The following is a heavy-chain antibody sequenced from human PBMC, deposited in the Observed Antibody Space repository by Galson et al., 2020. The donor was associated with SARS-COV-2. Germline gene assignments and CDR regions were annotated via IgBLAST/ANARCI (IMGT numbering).Heavy chain of an antibody. CDR2: ISYSGAT. Sequence: SEILSLTCTVSGGSITGSNFYWRWVRQHPGKGLEWIGDISYSGATTYNPSLKSRNSISLDTSKNQFSLDLRSVTAADTAVYFCARDYRFTIFLESYYYMDVWGKGTTVIVSS. J-gene: IGHJ6*03. D-gene: IGHD3-3*01. CDR1: GGSITGSNFY. V-gene: IGHV4-31*03. CDR3: ARDYRFTIFLESYYYMDV.